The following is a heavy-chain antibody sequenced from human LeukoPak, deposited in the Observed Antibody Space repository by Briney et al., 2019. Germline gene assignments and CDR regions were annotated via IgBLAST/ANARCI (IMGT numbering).Heavy chain of an antibody. CDR3: ARGVYIAAAQYAY. CDR2: IYYSGTT. D-gene: IGHD6-13*01. V-gene: IGHV4-59*01. J-gene: IGHJ4*02. CDR1: GGSISSYY. Sequence: SETLSLTCTVSGGSISSYYWSWIRQPPGKGLEWIGYIYYSGTTNYTPSLKSRVTISVDTSKNQFSLKLSSVTAADTAVYYCARGVYIAAAQYAYWGQGTLVTVSS.